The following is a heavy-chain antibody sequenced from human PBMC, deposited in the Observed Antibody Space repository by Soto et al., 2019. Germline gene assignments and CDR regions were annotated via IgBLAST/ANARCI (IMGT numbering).Heavy chain of an antibody. CDR1: GFTFSSYA. J-gene: IGHJ3*02. Sequence: GGSLRLSCAASGFTFSSYAMSWVRQAPGKGLEWVSAISGSGGSTYYADSVKGRFTISRDNSKNTLYLQMNSLRAEDTAVYHCANRYYDSSGYPRRSAFDIWGQGTMVTVSS. CDR2: ISGSGGST. D-gene: IGHD3-22*01. CDR3: ANRYYDSSGYPRRSAFDI. V-gene: IGHV3-23*01.